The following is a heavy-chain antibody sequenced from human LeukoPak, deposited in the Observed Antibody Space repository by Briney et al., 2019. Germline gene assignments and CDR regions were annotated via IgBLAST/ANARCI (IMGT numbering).Heavy chain of an antibody. D-gene: IGHD2-2*02. V-gene: IGHV1-69*13. J-gene: IGHJ5*02. Sequence: ASVKVSCKASGGTFSSYAISWVRQAPGQGLEWMGGIIPIFGTANYARKFQGRVTITADEFTSTAYMELSSLRSEDTAVYYCARALLTYCSSTSCYKRWFDPWGQGTLVTVSS. CDR2: IIPIFGTA. CDR1: GGTFSSYA. CDR3: ARALLTYCSSTSCYKRWFDP.